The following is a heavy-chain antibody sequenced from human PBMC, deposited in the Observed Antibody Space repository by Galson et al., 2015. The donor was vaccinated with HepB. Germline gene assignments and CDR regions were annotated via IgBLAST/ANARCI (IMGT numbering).Heavy chain of an antibody. V-gene: IGHV1-2*06. D-gene: IGHD2-15*01. CDR3: ASHYVSGGEYFQH. Sequence: SVKVSCKASGYTFTGYYLHWVRQAPGQGLEWMGRINPNSADTHSAQKFQGRVTMTKDTSISTVYMELSGLRSDDTAVYYCASHYVSGGEYFQHWGQGTLVTVSS. CDR2: INPNSADT. CDR1: GYTFTGYY. J-gene: IGHJ1*01.